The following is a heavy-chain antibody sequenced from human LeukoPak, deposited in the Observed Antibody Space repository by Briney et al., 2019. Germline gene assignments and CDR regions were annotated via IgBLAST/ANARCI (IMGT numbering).Heavy chain of an antibody. D-gene: IGHD5-24*01. CDR2: INWNGGST. V-gene: IGHV3-20*01. J-gene: IGHJ6*03. CDR1: GFTFDDYG. CDR3: ARASRDGYNYPLYYYMDV. Sequence: PGGSLRLSCAASGFTFDDYGMSWVRQAPGKGLEWVSGINWNGGSTGYADSVKGRFTISRDNAKNSLYPQMNSLRAEDTALYHCARASRDGYNYPLYYYMDVWGKGTTVTVSS.